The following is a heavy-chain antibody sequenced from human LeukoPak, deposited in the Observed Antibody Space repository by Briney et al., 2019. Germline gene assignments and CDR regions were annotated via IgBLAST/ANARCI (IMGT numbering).Heavy chain of an antibody. CDR1: GFTFSSSW. CDR3: ATNTRAYAVLLAY. V-gene: IGHV3-7*01. J-gene: IGHJ4*02. Sequence: GGSLRLSCAASGFTFSSSWMIWARQAPGKGLEWVANINQDGGQKYYLYSVKGLCTISRDNADNSLYLQMDGLRAEDTAVYYCATNTRAYAVLLAYWGQGTLVTVSS. CDR2: INQDGGQK. D-gene: IGHD4-17*01.